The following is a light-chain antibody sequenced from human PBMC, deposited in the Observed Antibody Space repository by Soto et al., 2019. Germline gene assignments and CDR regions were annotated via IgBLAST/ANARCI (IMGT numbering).Light chain of an antibody. CDR1: QSLLHSNGFNY. V-gene: IGKV2-28*01. Sequence: DIVMTQSPLSLPVTPGERASVSCRSSQSLLHSNGFNYVDWYLQKPGQSPQLLIYLGSTRVSGVPDRFSGSGLGTDFTLRISRVEAEDVGVYYCMQALQTGWTFGQGTKVDI. CDR3: MQALQTGWT. CDR2: LGS. J-gene: IGKJ1*01.